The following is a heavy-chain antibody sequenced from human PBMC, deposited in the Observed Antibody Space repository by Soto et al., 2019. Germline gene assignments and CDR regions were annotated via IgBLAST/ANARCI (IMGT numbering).Heavy chain of an antibody. J-gene: IGHJ6*02. D-gene: IGHD4-4*01. Sequence: PSETLSLTCTVSGGSISSYYWSWIRQPPGKGLEWIGYIYYSGSTNYNPSLKSRVTISVDTSKNQFSLKLSSVTAADTAVYYCARDLYSSFPRYYYYGMDVWGQGTTVTVSS. CDR2: IYYSGST. CDR1: GGSISSYY. CDR3: ARDLYSSFPRYYYYGMDV. V-gene: IGHV4-59*12.